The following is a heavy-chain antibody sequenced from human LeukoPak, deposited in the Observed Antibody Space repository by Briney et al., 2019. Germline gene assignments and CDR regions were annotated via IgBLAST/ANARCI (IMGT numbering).Heavy chain of an antibody. V-gene: IGHV4-59*12. Sequence: SETLSLTCTVSGGSISSYYWSWIRQPPGKGLEWIGYIYYSGITNYNPSLKSRVTMSVDTSKNHFSLRLSSVTAADTAVYYCARYGNYYYYYMDVWGKGTTVTVSS. CDR2: IYYSGIT. CDR3: ARYGNYYYYYMDV. CDR1: GGSISSYY. D-gene: IGHD1-26*01. J-gene: IGHJ6*03.